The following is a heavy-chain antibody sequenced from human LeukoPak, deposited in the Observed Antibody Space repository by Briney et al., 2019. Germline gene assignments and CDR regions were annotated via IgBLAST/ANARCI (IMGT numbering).Heavy chain of an antibody. D-gene: IGHD2-2*01. Sequence: SETLSLTCAVYGGSFSGYYWSWIRKPPGKGLEWIGEINHSGSTNYNPSLKSRVTISVDTSKNQFSLKLSSVTAADTAVYYCARGRLVVVVPAAHKPRYWYFDLWGRGTLVTVSS. CDR2: INHSGST. V-gene: IGHV4-34*01. J-gene: IGHJ2*01. CDR3: ARGRLVVVVPAAHKPRYWYFDL. CDR1: GGSFSGYY.